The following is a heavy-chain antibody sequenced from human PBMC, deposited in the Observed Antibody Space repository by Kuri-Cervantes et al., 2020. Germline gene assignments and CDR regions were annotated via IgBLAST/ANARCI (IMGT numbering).Heavy chain of an antibody. V-gene: IGHV5-51*01. CDR3: ARNDFWSGCMDV. CDR1: GYSFTSYW. J-gene: IGHJ6*02. D-gene: IGHD3-3*01. Sequence: GGSLRLSCKGSGYSFTSYWIGWVRQIPGKGLEWMGIIYPGDSDTRYSPSFQGQVTISADKSISTAYLQWSSLKASDTAMYYCARNDFWSGCMDVWGQGTTVTVSS. CDR2: IYPGDSDT.